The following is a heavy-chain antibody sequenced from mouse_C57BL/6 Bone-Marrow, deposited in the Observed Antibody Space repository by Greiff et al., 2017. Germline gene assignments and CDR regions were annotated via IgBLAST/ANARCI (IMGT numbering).Heavy chain of an antibody. V-gene: IGHV1-66*01. J-gene: IGHJ2*01. Sequence: VQLQQSGPELVKPGASVKISCKASGYSFTSYYIHWVKQRPGQGLEWIGWIYPGSGNTKYNEKFKGKATLTADTSSSTAYMQLSSLTSEDSAVYYCAISANWAFDYWGQGTTLTVSS. CDR2: IYPGSGNT. D-gene: IGHD4-1*01. CDR1: GYSFTSYY. CDR3: AISANWAFDY.